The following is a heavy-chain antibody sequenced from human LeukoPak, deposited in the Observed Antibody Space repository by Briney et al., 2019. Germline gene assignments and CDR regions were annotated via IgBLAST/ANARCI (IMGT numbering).Heavy chain of an antibody. J-gene: IGHJ6*03. Sequence: SETLSLTCTVSGGSISSGGYYWRWIRQHPGKGLEWIGYIYYSGSTYYNPSLKSRVTISVDTSKNQFSLKLSSVTAADTAVYYCANHIRNVHYYMDVWGKGTTVIVSS. CDR2: IYYSGST. V-gene: IGHV4-31*03. CDR3: ANHIRNVHYYMDV. CDR1: GGSISSGGYY. D-gene: IGHD1-1*01.